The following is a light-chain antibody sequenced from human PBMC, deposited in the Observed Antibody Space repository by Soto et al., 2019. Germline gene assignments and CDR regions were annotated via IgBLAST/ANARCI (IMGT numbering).Light chain of an antibody. V-gene: IGKV1-39*01. CDR1: QSISSY. CDR2: AAS. Sequence: DIQMTQSPSSLSASVGDRVTITCXASQSISSYLNWYQQKPGKAPKLLIYAASSLQSGVPSRFSGSGSGTDFTLTISSLQPEDFATYYCQQSYSTLTWTFGQGTKVDIK. CDR3: QQSYSTLTWT. J-gene: IGKJ1*01.